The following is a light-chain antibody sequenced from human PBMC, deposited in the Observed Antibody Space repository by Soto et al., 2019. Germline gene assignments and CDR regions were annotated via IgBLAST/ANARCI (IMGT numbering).Light chain of an antibody. CDR3: QQYGSSPQIT. J-gene: IGKJ3*01. CDR2: GAS. Sequence: EIVLTQSPGTLSLSPGERATLSCRASQSVSSSYLAWYQQKPGQAPRLLIYGASSRATGSPDRFSGSGSGTDFTLTISRLEPEDLAVYYCQQYGSSPQITFGPGTKVDIK. CDR1: QSVSSSY. V-gene: IGKV3-20*01.